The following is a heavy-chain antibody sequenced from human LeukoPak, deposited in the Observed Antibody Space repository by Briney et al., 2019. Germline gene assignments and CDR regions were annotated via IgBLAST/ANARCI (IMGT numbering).Heavy chain of an antibody. D-gene: IGHD6-6*01. CDR1: GFTFSSYS. V-gene: IGHV3-21*01. CDR2: ISSSSSYI. CDR3: AKLVGVNSSSSGG. J-gene: IGHJ4*02. Sequence: GGSLRLSCAASGFTFSSYSMNWVRQASGKGLEWVSSISSSSSYIYYADSVKGRFTISRDNAKNSLYLQMNSLRAEDTAVYYCAKLVGVNSSSSGGWGQGTLVTVSS.